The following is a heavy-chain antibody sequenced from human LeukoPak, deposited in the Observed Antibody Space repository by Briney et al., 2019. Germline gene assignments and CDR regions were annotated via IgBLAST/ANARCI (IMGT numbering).Heavy chain of an antibody. Sequence: SQTLSLTCAISGDSVSSNRATWTWIRQSPSRGLEWLGRTYFRSKWYNDYAVSVKSRTTINPDTSKNQFSLQLNSVTPEDTAVYYCARGRGDIDFDYWGQGTLVTVSS. V-gene: IGHV6-1*01. J-gene: IGHJ4*02. CDR1: GDSVSSNRAT. CDR3: ARGRGDIDFDY. CDR2: TYFRSKWYN.